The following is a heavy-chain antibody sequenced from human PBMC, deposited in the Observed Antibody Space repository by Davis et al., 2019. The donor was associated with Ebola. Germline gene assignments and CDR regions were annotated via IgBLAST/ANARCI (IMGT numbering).Heavy chain of an antibody. D-gene: IGHD3-22*01. CDR1: GGSISSYY. CDR2: IYYSGST. Sequence: PSETLSLTCTVSGGSISSYYWSWIRQPPGKGLEWIGYIYYSGSTNYNPSLKSRVTISVDTSKNQFSLKLSSVTAADTAVYYCARDRMTYYYDSSVGGWFDPWGQGTLVTVSS. V-gene: IGHV4-59*01. CDR3: ARDRMTYYYDSSVGGWFDP. J-gene: IGHJ5*02.